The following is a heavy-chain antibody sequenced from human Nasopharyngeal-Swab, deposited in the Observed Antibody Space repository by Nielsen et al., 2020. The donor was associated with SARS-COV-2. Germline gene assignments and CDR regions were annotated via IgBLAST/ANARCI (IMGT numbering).Heavy chain of an antibody. D-gene: IGHD1-26*01. CDR3: AREPRPLDL. V-gene: IGHV4-39*01. CDR2: IYYSGTT. CDR1: GGSISSSHYF. Sequence: GSLRLSCTVSGGSISSSHYFWSWIRQPPGKGLEWIANIYYSGTTYYNPSLKSRVAISLDTSKNQFSLKVNSVTAADTAIYYCAREPRPLDLWGQGTMVTVSS. J-gene: IGHJ3*01.